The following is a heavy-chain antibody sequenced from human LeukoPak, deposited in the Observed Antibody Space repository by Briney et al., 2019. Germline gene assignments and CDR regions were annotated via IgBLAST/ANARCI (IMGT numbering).Heavy chain of an antibody. D-gene: IGHD6-13*01. Sequence: SGTLSLTCAVSGDSISSSNWWNWVRQPPGKGLEWIGEISHSGSTSYNPSLKGRVTMSVDKSKNQFSLNLNSVTAADTAVYYCARDSANGSSWYFDQWGQGTLVTVSS. V-gene: IGHV4-4*02. CDR1: GDSISSSNW. CDR3: ARDSANGSSWYFDQ. J-gene: IGHJ4*02. CDR2: ISHSGST.